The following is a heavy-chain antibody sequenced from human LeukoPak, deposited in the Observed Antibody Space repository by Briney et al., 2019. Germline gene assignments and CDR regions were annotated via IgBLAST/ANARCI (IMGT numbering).Heavy chain of an antibody. CDR3: ITPLPYSAQ. CDR1: GFTFSSYA. D-gene: IGHD2-21*01. Sequence: GGSLRLSCAASGFTFSSYAMSWVRQAPGKGLEWVGRIKPKTDGETTEYAAPVKDRFSILRDDSKSMMYLQMNSLKTEDTAVYYCITPLPYSAQGGQGTLVTVSS. CDR2: IKPKTDGETT. J-gene: IGHJ4*02. V-gene: IGHV3-15*01.